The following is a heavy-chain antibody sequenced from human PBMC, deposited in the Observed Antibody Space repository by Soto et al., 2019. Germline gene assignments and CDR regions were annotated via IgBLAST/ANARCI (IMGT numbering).Heavy chain of an antibody. D-gene: IGHD5-18*01. Sequence: QVQLVESGGGVVQPGRSLRLSCAASGFTFSSDAMHWVRQAPGKGLEWVAVISYDGSNKYYADSVKGRFTISRDNSKNTLYLQMNSLRAEDTAVYYCAPGGYSYGFYFDYWGQGTLVTVSS. V-gene: IGHV3-30-3*01. CDR3: APGGYSYGFYFDY. CDR2: ISYDGSNK. J-gene: IGHJ4*02. CDR1: GFTFSSDA.